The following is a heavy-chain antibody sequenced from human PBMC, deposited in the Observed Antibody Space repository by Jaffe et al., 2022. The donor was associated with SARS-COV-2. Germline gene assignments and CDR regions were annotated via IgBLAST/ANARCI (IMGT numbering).Heavy chain of an antibody. V-gene: IGHV4-59*01. J-gene: IGHJ6*02. CDR2: IYYSGST. CDR3: ARDGASGWGSPYYGMDV. Sequence: QVQLQESGPGLVKPSETLSLTCTVSGGSISSYYWSWIRQPPGKGLEWIGYIYYSGSTNYNPSLKSRVTISVDTSKNQFSLKLSSVTAADTAVYYCARDGASGWGSPYYGMDVWGQGTTVTVSS. CDR1: GGSISSYY. D-gene: IGHD2-21*01.